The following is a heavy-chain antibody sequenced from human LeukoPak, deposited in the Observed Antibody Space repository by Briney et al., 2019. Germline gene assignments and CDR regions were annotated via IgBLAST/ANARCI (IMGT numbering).Heavy chain of an antibody. D-gene: IGHD6-13*01. CDR2: IGDST. V-gene: IGHV3-23*01. CDR3: AKATRPADSSSNYVDFDC. CDR1: GFTFSSYA. Sequence: PGGSLRLSCAASGFTFSSYAMTWVRQAPGKGLEWVSAIGDSTYSADSVKGRFTISRDNSKNTLYLQMNSLRGEDTAVYYCAKATRPADSSSNYVDFDCWGQGTRVTVSS. J-gene: IGHJ4*02.